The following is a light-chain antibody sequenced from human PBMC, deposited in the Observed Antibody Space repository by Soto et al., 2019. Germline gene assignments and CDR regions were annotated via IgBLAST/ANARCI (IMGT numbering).Light chain of an antibody. J-gene: IGLJ2*01. V-gene: IGLV1-51*01. Sequence: QSVLTQPPSVSAAPGQKVTISCSGNSSNVGSHYVSWYQILPGTAPKVLIYDNTKRPSGIPDRFSGSRSGTSATLDITGLQTGDEADYYCATWDGSLDVVLFGGGTKLTVL. CDR2: DNT. CDR3: ATWDGSLDVVL. CDR1: SSNVGSHY.